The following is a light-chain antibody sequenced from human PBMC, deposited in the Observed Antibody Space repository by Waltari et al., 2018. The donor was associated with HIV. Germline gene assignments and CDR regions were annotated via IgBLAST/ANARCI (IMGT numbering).Light chain of an antibody. CDR2: DVT. V-gene: IGLV2-14*03. Sequence: QSALTQPASVSGSPGQSIAISCTGTNNDAGGYKYVSWYQQHPGTAPNLVIYDVTNRPSTVSDRFSGSKACNTASLTISGLQAEDEADYYCSSYTGTGTWVLGGGTKVTVL. CDR1: NNDAGGYKY. CDR3: SSYTGTGTWV. J-gene: IGLJ3*02.